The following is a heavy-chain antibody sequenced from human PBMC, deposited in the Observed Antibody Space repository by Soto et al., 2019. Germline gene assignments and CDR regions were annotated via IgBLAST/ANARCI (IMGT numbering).Heavy chain of an antibody. V-gene: IGHV4-59*08. CDR1: GGSISSYY. CDR3: ARRDASGWYSYFDS. Sequence: SETLSLTCTVSGGSISSYYWSWIRQPPGKGLEWIGYIYYSGNTNYNPSIESRVTISVDTSTNQFSLKLTSVTAADTAVYYCARRDASGWYSYFDSWGPGTLVTVSS. CDR2: IYYSGNT. D-gene: IGHD6-19*01. J-gene: IGHJ4*02.